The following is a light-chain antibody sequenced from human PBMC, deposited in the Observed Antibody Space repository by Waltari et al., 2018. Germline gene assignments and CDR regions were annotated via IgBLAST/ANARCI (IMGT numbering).Light chain of an antibody. J-gene: IGLJ2*01. CDR2: EVS. CDR3: ASRGASKV. Sequence: QSALTQPPSASGSPGQSVTIPCTGTSSDVGAYKYVSWYQQPPGKAPKLLIYEVSKRASGVPDRFSGSKSGNTASLTVSGLQAEDEADYYCASRGASKVFGGGTKLTVL. CDR1: SSDVGAYKY. V-gene: IGLV2-8*01.